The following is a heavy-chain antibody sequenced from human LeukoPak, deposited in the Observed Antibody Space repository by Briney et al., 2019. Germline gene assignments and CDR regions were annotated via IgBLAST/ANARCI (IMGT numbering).Heavy chain of an antibody. Sequence: SESLSLTCTASGGSISSGDYYWSWIRQPPGKGLEWIGHIYYSGSTSYNPSLKSRLTISVDTSKNQFYLKLNSVTAPDTAVYYCARERYCSGGTCYSDNWFDPWGQGTLVTVSP. V-gene: IGHV4-30-4*01. CDR1: GGSISSGDYY. CDR3: ARERYCSGGTCYSDNWFDP. D-gene: IGHD2-15*01. J-gene: IGHJ5*02. CDR2: IYYSGST.